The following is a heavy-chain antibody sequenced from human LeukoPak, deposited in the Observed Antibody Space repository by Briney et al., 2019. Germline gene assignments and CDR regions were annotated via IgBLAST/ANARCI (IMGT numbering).Heavy chain of an antibody. V-gene: IGHV3-21*04. J-gene: IGHJ3*02. D-gene: IGHD3-22*01. CDR2: ITGSSSMGSSGPFI. CDR3: AKGRYYYDSSDAFDI. CDR1: GFTFTTYS. Sequence: GGSLRLSCAASGFTFTTYSMNWVRQAPGKGLEWVSSITGSSSMGSSGPFIYYADSVKGRFTISRDNSKNTLFLQMNSLRAEDTAVYYCAKGRYYYDSSDAFDIWGQGTMVTVSS.